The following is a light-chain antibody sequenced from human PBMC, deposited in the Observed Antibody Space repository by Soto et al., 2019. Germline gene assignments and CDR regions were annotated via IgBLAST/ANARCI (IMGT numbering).Light chain of an antibody. CDR3: QNYNNAPRT. Sequence: DIQMTQSPSSLSASVGDTVTITCRASQGISNYLAWYQQKPGQVPNLLIYAASTLQSGVPPRFSGSGSGTDFTLTISSLRPEDVATYYCQNYNNAPRTFGHGTKVEI. J-gene: IGKJ1*01. V-gene: IGKV1-27*01. CDR2: AAS. CDR1: QGISNY.